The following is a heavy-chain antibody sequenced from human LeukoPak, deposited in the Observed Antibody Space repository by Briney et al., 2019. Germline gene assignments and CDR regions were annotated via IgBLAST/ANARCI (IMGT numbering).Heavy chain of an antibody. D-gene: IGHD4-11*01. Sequence: GGSLRLSYVVSGFTFDSYSMNWVRQAPGKGLEWISYISNSGSPIYYADSVKGRFTISRDKDKSSLYLQMNSLAADDTAVYYCARGLALGLTVTPKAFDYWGHGTLVTVSS. J-gene: IGHJ4*01. CDR1: GFTFDSYS. CDR3: ARGLALGLTVTPKAFDY. V-gene: IGHV3-48*01. CDR2: ISNSGSPI.